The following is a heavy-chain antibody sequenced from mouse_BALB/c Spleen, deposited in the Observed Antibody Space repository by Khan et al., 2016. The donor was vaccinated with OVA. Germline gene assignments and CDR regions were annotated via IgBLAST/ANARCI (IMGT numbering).Heavy chain of an antibody. CDR3: ARWFTY. CDR1: GYSITSDYA. CDR2: ISYSGST. Sequence: EVQLVESGPGLVKPSQSLSLTCTVTGYSITSDYAWNWIRQFPGNKLEWMGYISYSGSTTYNPSLKSRISFTRDTSKNQFFLQLNSVTTEDTATYYCARWFTYWGQGTLVTVSA. J-gene: IGHJ3*01. V-gene: IGHV3-2*02.